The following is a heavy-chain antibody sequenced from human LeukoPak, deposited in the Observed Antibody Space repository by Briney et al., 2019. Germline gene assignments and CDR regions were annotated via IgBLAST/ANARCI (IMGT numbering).Heavy chain of an antibody. CDR2: IKQDGSEK. Sequence: GGFLRLSCAAPGFTFSTYWMNWVRQAPGKGLEWVANIKQDGSEKSYVASVRGRFTITRDNGKNSLHLQMNSLRAEDTAVYFCARVAYGDYGAFDIWGQGTMVSVSS. V-gene: IGHV3-7*01. J-gene: IGHJ3*02. D-gene: IGHD4-17*01. CDR1: GFTFSTYW. CDR3: ARVAYGDYGAFDI.